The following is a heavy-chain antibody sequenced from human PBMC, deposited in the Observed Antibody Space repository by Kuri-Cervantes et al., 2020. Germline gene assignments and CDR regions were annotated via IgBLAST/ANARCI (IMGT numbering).Heavy chain of an antibody. Sequence: ASVKVSCKASGYTFTNYGISWVRQAPGQGLEWMGWISAYNGNTNYAQKLQGRVTMTTDTSTSTAYMELRSLRSDDTAVYYCARSEWYYNFWSGYWVTRPGYYMDVWGKGTTVTVSS. CDR3: ARSEWYYNFWSGYWVTRPGYYMDV. J-gene: IGHJ6*03. V-gene: IGHV1-18*01. D-gene: IGHD3-3*01. CDR2: ISAYNGNT. CDR1: GYTFTNYG.